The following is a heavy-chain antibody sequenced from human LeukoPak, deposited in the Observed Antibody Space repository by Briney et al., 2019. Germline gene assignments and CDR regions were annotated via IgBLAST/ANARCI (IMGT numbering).Heavy chain of an antibody. D-gene: IGHD3-10*01. CDR1: GYTFTGYY. CDR2: INPNSGGT. Sequence: ASVKVSCKASGYTFTGYYMHWVRQAPGQGLEWMGWINPNSGGTNYAQKFQGRVTMTRDTSINTAYMELSRLRSDDTAVYYCARKLLWFGEYGYWGQGTLVTVSS. V-gene: IGHV1-2*02. J-gene: IGHJ4*02. CDR3: ARKLLWFGEYGY.